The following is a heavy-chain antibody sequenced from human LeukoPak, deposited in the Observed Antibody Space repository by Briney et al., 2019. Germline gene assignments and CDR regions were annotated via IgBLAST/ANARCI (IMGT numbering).Heavy chain of an antibody. V-gene: IGHV4-59*01. D-gene: IGHD2-2*01. Sequence: PSETLSLTCTVSGCTISSYYWSWIRQPPGKGLEWIGYIYYSGSTNYNPSLKSRVTISVDTSKNQFSLKLSSVTAADTAVYYCARDLGYCSSTSCYPATRGWFDPWGQGTLVTVSS. CDR2: IYYSGST. J-gene: IGHJ5*02. CDR1: GCTISSYY. CDR3: ARDLGYCSSTSCYPATRGWFDP.